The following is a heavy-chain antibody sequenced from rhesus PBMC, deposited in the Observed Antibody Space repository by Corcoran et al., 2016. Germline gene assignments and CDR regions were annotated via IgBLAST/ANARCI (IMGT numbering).Heavy chain of an antibody. D-gene: IGHD6-13*01. CDR1: GGSISDYYY. Sequence: QVQLQESGPGLVKPSETLSLTCAVSGGSISDYYYWNWIRQPPGKGLELIEKPYGKRRRTSCNPSLRSRVTISKDTSKYHFFLKLSSVTAADTAVYYCTRDDDSSWSLDYWGQGVLVTVSS. CDR2: PYGKRRRT. CDR3: TRDDDSSWSLDY. J-gene: IGHJ4*01. V-gene: IGHV4S9*01.